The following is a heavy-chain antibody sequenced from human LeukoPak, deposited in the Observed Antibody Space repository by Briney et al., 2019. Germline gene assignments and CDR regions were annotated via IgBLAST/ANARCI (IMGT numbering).Heavy chain of an antibody. D-gene: IGHD1-7*01. J-gene: IGHJ4*02. V-gene: IGHV3-73*01. CDR2: IRSKANNYAT. Sequence: GGSLRLSCAASGFTSSGSTIHWVRQASGKGLEWVGRIRSKANNYATTYAASVKGRFTISRDDSTNTGYLQMSSLKTEDTAVYYCSGQRNYERTIFDHWGQGTL. CDR3: SGQRNYERTIFDH. CDR1: GFTSSGST.